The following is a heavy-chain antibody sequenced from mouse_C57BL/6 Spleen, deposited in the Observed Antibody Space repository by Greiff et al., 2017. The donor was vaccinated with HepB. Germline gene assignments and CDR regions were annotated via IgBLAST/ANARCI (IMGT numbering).Heavy chain of an antibody. CDR1: GFNIKDDY. CDR2: IDTENGDT. J-gene: IGHJ3*01. Sequence: VQLKESGAELVRPGASVKLSCTASGFNIKDDYMHWVKQRPEQGLEWIGWIDTENGDTEYASKFQGKATITADTSSNTAYLQLSSLTSEDTAVYYCTTYYYVSRGFAYWGQGTLVTVSA. CDR3: TTYYYVSRGFAY. V-gene: IGHV14-4*01. D-gene: IGHD1-1*01.